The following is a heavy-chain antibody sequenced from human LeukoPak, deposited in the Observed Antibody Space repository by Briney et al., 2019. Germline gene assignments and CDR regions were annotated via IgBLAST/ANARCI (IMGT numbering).Heavy chain of an antibody. CDR3: TREGTFRASYI. J-gene: IGHJ3*02. V-gene: IGHV3-21*01. CDR2: ISSSSSYI. D-gene: IGHD3-16*01. Sequence: GGSLRLSCAASGFTFSSYSMNWVRQAPGKGLEWVSSISSSSSYIYYADSVKGRFTISRDNAKNSLYLQMNSLRAEDTAVYYCTREGTFRASYIWGQGTMVTVSS. CDR1: GFTFSSYS.